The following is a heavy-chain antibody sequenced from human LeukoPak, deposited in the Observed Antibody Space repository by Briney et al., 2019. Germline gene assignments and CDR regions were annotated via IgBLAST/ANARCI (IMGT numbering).Heavy chain of an antibody. CDR1: GFTFSSYW. CDR2: IYSDGSST. D-gene: IGHD2-15*01. Sequence: GGSLRLSCAASGFTFSSYWMHWVRQAPGKELVWVSRIYSDGSSTNYADYVKGRFTISRDNAKNTLYLQMNSLRAEDTAVYYCATGEYCSGGSCYSAAFDIWGQGKMVTVSS. CDR3: ATGEYCSGGSCYSAAFDI. J-gene: IGHJ3*02. V-gene: IGHV3-74*01.